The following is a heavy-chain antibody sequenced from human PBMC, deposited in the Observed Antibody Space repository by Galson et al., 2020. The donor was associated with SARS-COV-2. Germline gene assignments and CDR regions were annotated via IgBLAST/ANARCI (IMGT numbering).Heavy chain of an antibody. D-gene: IGHD1-26*01. CDR2: ISSSSDYI. V-gene: IGHV3-21*01. J-gene: IGHJ6*02. CDR1: GFTFSSYT. CDR3: ARDASWAMFGIDV. Sequence: GESLKISCAVSGFTFSSYTMNWVRQAPGKGLEWVAAISSSSDYIYYADSMKGRFTISRDNAKDSLSLQMNSLRAEDTAVYYCARDASWAMFGIDVWGQGTMVTVSS.